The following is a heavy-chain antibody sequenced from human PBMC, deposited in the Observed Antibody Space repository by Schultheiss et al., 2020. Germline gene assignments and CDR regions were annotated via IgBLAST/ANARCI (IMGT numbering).Heavy chain of an antibody. CDR2: IKSKTDGGTT. CDR3: TTVEQWLGDYYYYMDV. V-gene: IGHV3-15*07. D-gene: IGHD6-19*01. CDR1: GFTFSSYA. Sequence: GGSLRLSCAASGFTFSSYAMHWVRQAPGKGLEWVGRIKSKTDGGTTDYAAHVKGRFTISRDDSKNTLYLQMNSLKTEDTAVYYCTTVEQWLGDYYYYMDVWGKGTTVTVSS. J-gene: IGHJ6*03.